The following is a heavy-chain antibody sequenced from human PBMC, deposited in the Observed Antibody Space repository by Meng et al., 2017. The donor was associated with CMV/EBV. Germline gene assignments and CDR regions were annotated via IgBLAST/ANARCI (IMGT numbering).Heavy chain of an antibody. CDR2: ISGSGGST. D-gene: IGHD5-12*01. Sequence: GESLKISCAASGFTFSSYAMSWVRQAPGKGPEWVSAISGSGGSTYYGDPVKGRFTIPRDNSKNTRYLQMNSLRAEDTAVYYCAKELLRMVASVGFDYWGQGTLVTVSS. J-gene: IGHJ4*02. CDR1: GFTFSSYA. CDR3: AKELLRMVASVGFDY. V-gene: IGHV3-23*01.